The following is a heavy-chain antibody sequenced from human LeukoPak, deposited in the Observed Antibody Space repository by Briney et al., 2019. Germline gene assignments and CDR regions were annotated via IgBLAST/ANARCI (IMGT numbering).Heavy chain of an antibody. D-gene: IGHD6-19*01. Sequence: ASVNVSCTASGYTFTGYDMHWVRQAPGQGLEWMGWINPNSGGTNYAQKFQGRVTMTRDTSISTAYMELSRLRSDDTAVYYCARVTGIAVAGTEGDWYFDLWGRGTLVTVSS. CDR2: INPNSGGT. V-gene: IGHV1-2*02. CDR1: GYTFTGYD. CDR3: ARVTGIAVAGTEGDWYFDL. J-gene: IGHJ2*01.